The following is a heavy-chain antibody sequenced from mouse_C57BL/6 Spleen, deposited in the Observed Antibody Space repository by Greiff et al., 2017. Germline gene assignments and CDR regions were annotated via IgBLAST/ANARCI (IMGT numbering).Heavy chain of an antibody. J-gene: IGHJ4*01. CDR3: ANDGEKHSMAY. CDR2: IYPGDGDT. V-gene: IGHV1-82*01. D-gene: IGHD2-3*01. CDR1: SYAFSSSW. Sequence: QVQLQQSVPELVKPGASVKISCKASSYAFSSSWMNWVKQRPGQGLEWIGRIYPGDGDTNYNGKFKGKATLTADKSSSTAYMQLSSLTSEDSAVYFCANDGEKHSMAYWGQGDPVTVS.